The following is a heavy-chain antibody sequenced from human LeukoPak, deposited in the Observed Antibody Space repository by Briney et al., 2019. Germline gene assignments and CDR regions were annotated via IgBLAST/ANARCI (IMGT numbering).Heavy chain of an antibody. CDR1: GFTFSSYW. D-gene: IGHD3-22*01. J-gene: IGHJ4*02. Sequence: GGSLRLSCAASGFTFSSYWMSWVRQAPGKGLEWVANIKQDRSEKYYVDSVKGRFTISRDNAKNSLYLQMNSLRAEDTAVYYCARRRYYDSSGYYLDYWGQGTLVTVSS. CDR3: ARRRYYDSSGYYLDY. V-gene: IGHV3-7*05. CDR2: IKQDRSEK.